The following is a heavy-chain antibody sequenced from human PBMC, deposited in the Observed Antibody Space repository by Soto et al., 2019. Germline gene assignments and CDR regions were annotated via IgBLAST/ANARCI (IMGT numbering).Heavy chain of an antibody. V-gene: IGHV1-18*01. Sequence: ASVKVSCKASGYTFTSYGISWVRQAPGQGLEWMGWISAYNGNTNYAQKLQGRVTMTTDTSTSTAYMELRSLRSDDTAVYYCAREGFGGYCSGGSCQSYYYMDVWGKGTTVTVCS. J-gene: IGHJ6*03. CDR2: ISAYNGNT. CDR1: GYTFTSYG. D-gene: IGHD2-15*01. CDR3: AREGFGGYCSGGSCQSYYYMDV.